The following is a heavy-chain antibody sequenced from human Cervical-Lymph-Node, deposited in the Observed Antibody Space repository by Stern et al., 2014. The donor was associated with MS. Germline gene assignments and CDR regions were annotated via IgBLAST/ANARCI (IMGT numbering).Heavy chain of an antibody. D-gene: IGHD6-13*01. J-gene: IGHJ4*02. Sequence: QVQLGQSGAEVKKPGSSVKVSCKASGGTFSSYAISWVRQAPGQGLEWLGGIIPSFGTANDAQKVQGRVTITADESTSTAYMELSSLRSEDTAVYYCASVAAAGTPPDYWGQGTLVTVSS. CDR2: IIPSFGTA. CDR1: GGTFSSYA. V-gene: IGHV1-69*01. CDR3: ASVAAAGTPPDY.